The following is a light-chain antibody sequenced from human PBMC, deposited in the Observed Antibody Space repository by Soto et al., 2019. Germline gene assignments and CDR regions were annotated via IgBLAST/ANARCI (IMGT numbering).Light chain of an antibody. J-gene: IGKJ1*01. CDR1: QTVSSTY. V-gene: IGKV3-20*01. Sequence: EIVLTQSPGTLSLSPGERATLSCRASQTVSSTYLAWYQQKPGQAPRLLIYGASSRATGIPDRFSGSGSGTDFTLTISRLDPEDSAVYYCQQYATSSWTFGQGTKVDIK. CDR3: QQYATSSWT. CDR2: GAS.